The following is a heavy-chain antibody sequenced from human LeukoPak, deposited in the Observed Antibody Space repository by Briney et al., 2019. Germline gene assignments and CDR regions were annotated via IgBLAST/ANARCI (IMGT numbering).Heavy chain of an antibody. CDR1: GYTLSDLS. CDR3: ATLPFGVVMPDY. CDR2: FDPENDGP. J-gene: IGHJ4*02. Sequence: ASVTVSCKVSGYTLSDLSMHWVRQAPGKGLEWMGGFDPENDGPIYAQKFQGRVTMTGDTSTDTAYMELSGLRSDDTAVYYCATLPFGVVMPDYWGQGTLVTVSS. V-gene: IGHV1-24*01. D-gene: IGHD3-3*01.